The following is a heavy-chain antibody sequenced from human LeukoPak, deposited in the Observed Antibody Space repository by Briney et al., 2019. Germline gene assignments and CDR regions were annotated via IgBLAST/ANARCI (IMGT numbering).Heavy chain of an antibody. J-gene: IGHJ6*03. CDR1: GFSLSIYN. V-gene: IGHV3-21*01. CDR3: VRDSPPQLGNGYYNLYYMDV. CDR2: ISRSSNDI. D-gene: IGHD3-10*01. Sequence: GGSLRLSCAASGFSLSIYNMNWVRQPPGKGLEWISSISRSSNDISYAQSVKGRFTISRDNAKNSVYLQMDNLRAEDTALYYCVRDSPPQLGNGYYNLYYMDVWGKGATVIVS.